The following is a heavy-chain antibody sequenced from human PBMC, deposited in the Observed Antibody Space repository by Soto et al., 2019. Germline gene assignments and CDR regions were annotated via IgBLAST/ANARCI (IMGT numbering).Heavy chain of an antibody. V-gene: IGHV3-7*01. CDR1: GFTLSNYW. J-gene: IGHJ6*02. CDR3: ARDLGRTAAGYYYYDAMDV. Sequence: EVQLVESGGGLVQPGGSLRLSCATSGFTLSNYWMNWVRQAPGKGREWVANIKEDGSEKYFVDSVKGRFTISRDNAKNSVYLQMNSLRAEDTAVYYCARDLGRTAAGYYYYDAMDVWGQGTTVTVPS. D-gene: IGHD2-2*01. CDR2: IKEDGSEK.